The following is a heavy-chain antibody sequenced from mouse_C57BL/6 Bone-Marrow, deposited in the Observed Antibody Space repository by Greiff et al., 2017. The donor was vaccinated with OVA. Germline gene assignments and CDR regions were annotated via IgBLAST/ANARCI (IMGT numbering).Heavy chain of an antibody. CDR2: IYPRSGNT. Sequence: QVHVKQSGAELARPGASVKLSCKASGYTFTSYGISWVKQRTGQGLEWIGEIYPRSGNTYYNEKFKGKATLTADKSSSTAYMELRSLTSEDSAVYFCARSNFYYGSSYNYWGQGTTLTVSS. D-gene: IGHD1-1*01. V-gene: IGHV1-81*01. J-gene: IGHJ2*01. CDR3: ARSNFYYGSSYNY. CDR1: GYTFTSYG.